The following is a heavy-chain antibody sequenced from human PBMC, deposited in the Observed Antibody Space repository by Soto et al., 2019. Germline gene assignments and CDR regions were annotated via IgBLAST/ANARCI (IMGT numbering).Heavy chain of an antibody. J-gene: IGHJ4*02. CDR2: TYYRSKWYS. D-gene: IGHD6-19*01. CDR1: GDSVSSTSAA. V-gene: IGHV6-1*01. CDR3: ARGSYYSGWV. Sequence: PSPTLSLTCAISGDSVSSTSAAWSWIRQSPSRGLEWLGRTYYRSKWYSDYAVSVKSRITINPDTSKNQSSLQLNSVTPEDTAVYYCARGSYYSGWVWGQGTLVTVSS.